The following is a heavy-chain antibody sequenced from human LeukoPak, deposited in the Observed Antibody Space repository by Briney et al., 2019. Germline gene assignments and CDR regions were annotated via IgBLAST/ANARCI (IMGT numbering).Heavy chain of an antibody. Sequence: GASLKVSCKASGYTFTGYYMHWVRQAPGHGLEWMGRINPNSGGTNYAQKFQGRVTMTRDTSISTAYMELSRLRSDDTAVYYCARDQKIRTFDFDYWGQGTLVTVSS. CDR2: INPNSGGT. CDR3: ARDQKIRTFDFDY. V-gene: IGHV1-2*06. CDR1: GYTFTGYY. J-gene: IGHJ4*02. D-gene: IGHD1-14*01.